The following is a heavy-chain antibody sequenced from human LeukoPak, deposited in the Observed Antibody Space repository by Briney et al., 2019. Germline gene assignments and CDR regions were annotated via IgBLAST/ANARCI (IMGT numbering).Heavy chain of an antibody. CDR3: AKDIGSYYDY. CDR1: GFTFSSNG. J-gene: IGHJ4*02. Sequence: GRSLRLSCVASGFTFSSNGMHWVRQAPGKGLEWVTFIQYVGSKKYYADSVKGRFTISRDNSKNTLYLEMNSLRAEDTAVYYCAKDIGSYYDYWGQGILVTVSS. CDR2: IQYVGSKK. D-gene: IGHD3-10*01. V-gene: IGHV3-30*02.